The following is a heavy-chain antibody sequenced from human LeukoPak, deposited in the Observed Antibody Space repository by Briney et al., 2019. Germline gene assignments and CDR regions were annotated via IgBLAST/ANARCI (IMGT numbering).Heavy chain of an antibody. Sequence: SVKVSCKASGGTFSSYAISWVRQAPGQGLEWMGGIIPIFGTANYAQKFQGRVTMTRDTSTSTVYMELSSLRSEDTAVYYCARVTGYVIEDYFDYWGQGTLVTVSS. CDR3: ARVTGYVIEDYFDY. D-gene: IGHD3-9*01. CDR1: GGTFSSYA. J-gene: IGHJ4*02. V-gene: IGHV1-69*05. CDR2: IIPIFGTA.